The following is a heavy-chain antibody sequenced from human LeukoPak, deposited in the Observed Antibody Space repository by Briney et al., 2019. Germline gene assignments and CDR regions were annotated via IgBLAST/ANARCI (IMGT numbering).Heavy chain of an antibody. CDR2: ISGSGGST. CDR3: AKFSDSAGYYPGYFDY. D-gene: IGHD3-22*01. Sequence: GGSLRLSCAASGFTFSSYAMSWVRQAPGKGLEWVSAISGSGGSTYYADSVKGRFTISRDNSKNTLYLQMNSLRAEDMAVYYCAKFSDSAGYYPGYFDYWGQGTLVTVSS. V-gene: IGHV3-23*01. J-gene: IGHJ4*02. CDR1: GFTFSSYA.